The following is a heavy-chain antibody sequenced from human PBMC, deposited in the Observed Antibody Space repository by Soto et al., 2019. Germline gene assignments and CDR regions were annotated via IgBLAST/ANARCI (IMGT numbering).Heavy chain of an antibody. CDR1: GGSLSGYY. Sequence: QVQLQQWGAGLLKPSETLSLNCAVTGGSLSGYYWSWIRQPPGKGLEWIGEVKDGGHTNYSPSLRGXXPXSXVTSNNQFSLRLNSVTAADTGVYYCARGQEGVVATHWDQGSLVTVSS. CDR2: VKDGGHT. D-gene: IGHD5-12*01. V-gene: IGHV4-34*01. J-gene: IGHJ4*02. CDR3: ARGQEGVVATH.